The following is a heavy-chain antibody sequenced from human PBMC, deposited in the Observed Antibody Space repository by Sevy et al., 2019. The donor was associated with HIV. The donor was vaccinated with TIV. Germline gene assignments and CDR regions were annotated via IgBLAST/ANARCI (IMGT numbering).Heavy chain of an antibody. J-gene: IGHJ4*02. Sequence: GGSLRLSCAASGVTVSSNYMSWVRQAPGKGLEWVSVGYSGGSTYYADSVKGRFTISRDNSKNTLYLQMNSLRAEDTAGYYWARALGEGDYWGPGTLVTVSS. CDR2: GYSGGST. CDR3: ARALGEGDY. CDR1: GVTVSSNY. D-gene: IGHD3-16*01. V-gene: IGHV3-53*01.